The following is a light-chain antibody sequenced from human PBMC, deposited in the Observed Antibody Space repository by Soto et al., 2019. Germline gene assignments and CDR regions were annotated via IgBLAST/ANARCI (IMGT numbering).Light chain of an antibody. CDR2: GAT. CDR3: QQTFSVTPLT. V-gene: IGKV1-39*01. J-gene: IGKJ4*01. CDR1: QSIRAY. Sequence: DIQMTQSPSSLSASVGDTVTTSCRASQSIRAYLNWYQHKPGKAPKLLIYGATSLHSGVPSRFSGSGSGTDFSLTISSLQPEDFATYYCQQTFSVTPLTFGGGTKVDIK.